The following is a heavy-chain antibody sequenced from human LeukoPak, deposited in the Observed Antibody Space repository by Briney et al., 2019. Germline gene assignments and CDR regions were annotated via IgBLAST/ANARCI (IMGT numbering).Heavy chain of an antibody. V-gene: IGHV2-5*01. J-gene: IGHJ4*02. Sequence: SGPTLVKPTQTLTLTCTFSGFSLSTSGVGVGWSRQPPGKALEWLALIYWNDDKRYSPSLKTRRTITKDTSKNQVVLKLANMAPVDTATYYRAHRPAAGTFDYWGQGTLVTVSS. D-gene: IGHD6-13*01. CDR1: GFSLSTSGVG. CDR2: IYWNDDK. CDR3: AHRPAAGTFDY.